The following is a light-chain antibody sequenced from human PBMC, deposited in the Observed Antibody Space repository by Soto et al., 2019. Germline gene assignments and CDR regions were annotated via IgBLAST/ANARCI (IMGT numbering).Light chain of an antibody. V-gene: IGLV2-8*01. J-gene: IGLJ2*01. CDR1: SSDVGAYNY. Sequence: QSALTQPPSASGSPGQSVTISCTGTSSDVGAYNYVSWYQQHPGKAPKLMIYEVSKRPSGVPDRFSGSKSDNTASLTVSGLQAEDEADYYCSLYAGSNNFVVFGGGTKVTVL. CDR3: SLYAGSNNFVV. CDR2: EVS.